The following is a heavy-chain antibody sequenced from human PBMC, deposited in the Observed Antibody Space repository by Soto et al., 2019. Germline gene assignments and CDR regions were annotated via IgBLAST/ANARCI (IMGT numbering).Heavy chain of an antibody. Sequence: GGSLRLSCAASGFTFSNAWMSWVRQAPGKGLEWVGRIKRKTDGGTTDYAATVKGRFTISRDDSKNTLYLQMNSLKTEDTAVDYCSAGSDNCKHREAFDIWGQGTMVTVSS. CDR2: IKRKTDGGTT. CDR3: SAGSDNCKHREAFDI. J-gene: IGHJ3*02. V-gene: IGHV3-15*01. CDR1: GFTFSNAW. D-gene: IGHD1-20*01.